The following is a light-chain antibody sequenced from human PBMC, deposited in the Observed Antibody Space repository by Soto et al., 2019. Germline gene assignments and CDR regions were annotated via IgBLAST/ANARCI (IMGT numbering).Light chain of an antibody. V-gene: IGKV3-15*01. J-gene: IGKJ1*01. CDR2: DAS. CDR3: QHYNNWPWA. CDR1: QTVGSD. Sequence: MTQSPAPLSAPPAESATLSCRASQTVGSDLAWYQHKPDQTPRLLIYDASTRATGVPAKFSGSGSGTDFTLTINSLQSEDFAVYYCQHYNNWPWAFGQGTKVDIK.